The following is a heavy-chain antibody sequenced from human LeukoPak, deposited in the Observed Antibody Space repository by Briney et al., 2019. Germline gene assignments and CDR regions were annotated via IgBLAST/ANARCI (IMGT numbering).Heavy chain of an antibody. CDR3: ARAAYSSNWYSMFYFDY. V-gene: IGHV3-23*01. J-gene: IGHJ4*02. D-gene: IGHD6-13*01. CDR1: GFTFSSYA. Sequence: PGGSLRLSCAASGFTFSSYAMSWVRQAPGKGLEWVSAISGSGGSTYYADSVKGRFTISRDNSKNTLYLQMNSLRAEDTAIYYCARAAYSSNWYSMFYFDYWGQGTLVTVSS. CDR2: ISGSGGST.